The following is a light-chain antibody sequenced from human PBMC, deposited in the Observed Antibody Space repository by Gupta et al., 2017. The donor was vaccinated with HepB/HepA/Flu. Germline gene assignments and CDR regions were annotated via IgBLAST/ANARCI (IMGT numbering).Light chain of an antibody. Sequence: PGERATLSCRTSQIVSSSYLAWYQQKPGQAPRPLIYGASTRAAGIPHRFSGRGSGTDSTRTISRMETESFAVYIWHHDGAAASTFGQGTRVEI. CDR3: HHDGAAAST. J-gene: IGKJ1*01. CDR1: QIVSSSY. CDR2: GAS. V-gene: IGKV3-20*01.